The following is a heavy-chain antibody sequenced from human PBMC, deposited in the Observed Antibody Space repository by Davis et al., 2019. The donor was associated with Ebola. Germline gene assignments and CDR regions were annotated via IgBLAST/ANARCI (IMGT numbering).Heavy chain of an antibody. D-gene: IGHD2-2*01. V-gene: IGHV4-59*11. CDR1: GGSLSSRY. Sequence: SETLSLTCTVSGGSLSSRYWSWIRQPPGKGLEWIGYIYYSGNTGSNPSLKLRVTISLATPKNQFSLKLSSVTAADTAVYYCARAENIVVVPAAPFNPHPPYYYYGMDVWGKGTTVTVSS. CDR2: IYYSGNT. J-gene: IGHJ6*04. CDR3: ARAENIVVVPAAPFNPHPPYYYYGMDV.